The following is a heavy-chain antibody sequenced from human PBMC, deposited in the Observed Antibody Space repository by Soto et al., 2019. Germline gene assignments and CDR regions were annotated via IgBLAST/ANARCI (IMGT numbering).Heavy chain of an antibody. CDR3: ARDPPPPDY. V-gene: IGHV1-18*01. Sequence: QVQLVQSGAEVKKPGASVKVSCKASGYTFASYAISWMRQAPGQGLEWMGWVSAYNGNTNYAQKLQGRVTMTTDTSTSTDYMELRSLRSDDTAVYYCARDPPPPDYWGQGTLVTVSS. CDR2: VSAYNGNT. J-gene: IGHJ4*02. CDR1: GYTFASYA.